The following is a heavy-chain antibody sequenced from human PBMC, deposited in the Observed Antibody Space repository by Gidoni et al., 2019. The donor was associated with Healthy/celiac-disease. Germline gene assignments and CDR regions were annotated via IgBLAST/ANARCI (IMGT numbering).Heavy chain of an antibody. CDR3: AKPVFSSGWFDY. D-gene: IGHD6-25*01. V-gene: IGHV3-23*01. Sequence: EVQLLESGGGLVQPGGSLRLSCAASGFTFSSYAMSWVRQAPGKGLEWVSASSGRGGSTYYEDSVKGRFTISRDNSKNTLYLQMNSLRAEDTAVYYCAKPVFSSGWFDYWGQGTLVTVSS. J-gene: IGHJ4*02. CDR2: SSGRGGST. CDR1: GFTFSSYA.